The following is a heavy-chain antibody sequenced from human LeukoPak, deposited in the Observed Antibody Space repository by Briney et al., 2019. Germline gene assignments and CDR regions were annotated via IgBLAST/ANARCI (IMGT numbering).Heavy chain of an antibody. Sequence: GGSLRLSCAASGFTFSDYSMTWVRQAPGKGLDWVSYISSSSTTIDYADSVKGRFTISRDNAKNSLFLQMNSLRAEDTAVYYCARELNGYGYYFFDYWGPGTLVTVSS. CDR3: ARELNGYGYYFFDY. D-gene: IGHD3-16*01. J-gene: IGHJ4*02. V-gene: IGHV3-48*01. CDR2: ISSSSTTI. CDR1: GFTFSDYS.